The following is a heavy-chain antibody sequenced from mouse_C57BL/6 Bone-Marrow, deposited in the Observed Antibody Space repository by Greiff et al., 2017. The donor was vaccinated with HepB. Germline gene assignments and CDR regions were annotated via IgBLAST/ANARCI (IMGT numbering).Heavy chain of an antibody. V-gene: IGHV5-12*01. Sequence: DVMLVESGGGLVQPGGSLKLSCAASGFTFSDYYMYWVRQTPEKRLEWVAYISNGGGSTYYPDTVKGRFTISRDNAKNTLYLQMSRLKSEDTAMYYCASRRFITTVVDAMDYWGQGTSVTVSS. CDR1: GFTFSDYY. D-gene: IGHD1-1*01. CDR2: ISNGGGST. CDR3: ASRRFITTVVDAMDY. J-gene: IGHJ4*01.